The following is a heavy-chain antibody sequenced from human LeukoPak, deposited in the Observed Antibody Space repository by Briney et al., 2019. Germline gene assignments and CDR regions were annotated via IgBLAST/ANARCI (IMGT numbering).Heavy chain of an antibody. D-gene: IGHD2-2*01. CDR2: IYYSGKT. Sequence: SETLSLTCIVSGGSISGHYWSWIRRPPGKGLEWIGYIYYSGKTNYNPSLKSRLTISIDTSKNQFSLHLSSVTAADTAVYYCARVLPPGYSDYWGQGTLVTISS. J-gene: IGHJ4*02. V-gene: IGHV4-59*11. CDR1: GGSISGHY. CDR3: ARVLPPGYSDY.